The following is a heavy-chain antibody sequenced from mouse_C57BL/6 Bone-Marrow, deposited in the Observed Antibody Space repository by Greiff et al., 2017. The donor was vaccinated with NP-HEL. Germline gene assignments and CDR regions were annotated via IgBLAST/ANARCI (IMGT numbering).Heavy chain of an antibody. Sequence: VQLQQSGSELRSPGSSVKLSCKDFDSEVFPIAYMSWVRQKPGHGFEWIGGILPSIGRTIYGEKFEDKATLDADTLSNTAYLELNSLTSEDSAIYYCARGGLLPHYFDYWGQGTTLTVSS. CDR2: ILPSIGRT. D-gene: IGHD1-1*01. CDR1: DSEVFPIAY. V-gene: IGHV15-2*01. CDR3: ARGGLLPHYFDY. J-gene: IGHJ2*01.